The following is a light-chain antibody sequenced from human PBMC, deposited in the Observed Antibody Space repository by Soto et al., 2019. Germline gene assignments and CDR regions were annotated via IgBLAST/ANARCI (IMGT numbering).Light chain of an antibody. CDR3: QQYGSSPRT. CDR2: GAS. CDR1: QSVSSSY. Sequence: EIVLTQSPGTLSVSPGDRVTLSCRASQSVSSSYLAWYRQKPGQAPSLLIYGASSRATGIPDRFSGSGSGTDFTLTISRLEPEDFAVYYCQQYGSSPRTFGQGTKVDIK. V-gene: IGKV3-20*01. J-gene: IGKJ1*01.